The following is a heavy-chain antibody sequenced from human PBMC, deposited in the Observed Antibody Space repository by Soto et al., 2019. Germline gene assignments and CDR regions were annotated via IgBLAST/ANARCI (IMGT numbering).Heavy chain of an antibody. CDR2: ISPYTGNT. V-gene: IGHV1-18*01. D-gene: IGHD3-16*01. J-gene: IGHJ6*02. Sequence: QVQLVQSGDEVKKPGASVKVSCKASGYIFVNYGIAWVRQAPGQGLEWMGWISPYTGNTHSATKVQGRLTMXTXTXXSTAYMDLGSLTSDDTAVYYCVMVDNYVTPTPQDVWGQGPTVTVSS. CDR1: GYIFVNYG. CDR3: VMVDNYVTPTPQDV.